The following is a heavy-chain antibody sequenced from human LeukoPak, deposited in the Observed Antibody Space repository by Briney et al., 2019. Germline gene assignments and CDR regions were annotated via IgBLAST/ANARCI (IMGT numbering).Heavy chain of an antibody. V-gene: IGHV4-34*01. J-gene: IGHJ4*02. CDR3: ARASHDYGDYSHFDY. Sequence: SETLSLTCAVYGGSFSGYYWSWIRQPPGKGLGWIGEINHSGSTNYNPSLKSRVTISLDKSKNQFSLKLYSVTAADTAVYYCARASHDYGDYSHFDYWGQGTLVTVSS. CDR2: INHSGST. D-gene: IGHD4-17*01. CDR1: GGSFSGYY.